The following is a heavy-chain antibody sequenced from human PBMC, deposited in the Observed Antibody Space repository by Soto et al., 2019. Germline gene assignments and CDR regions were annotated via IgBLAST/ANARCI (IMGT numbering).Heavy chain of an antibody. D-gene: IGHD3-22*01. J-gene: IGHJ5*02. CDR3: ARDPPYYFDTSGYYEAP. Sequence: SETLSLTCSVAGASINSGGYYWSWYRQHPGKGLEWIGYIYYSGSTYYNPSLKSRVSISGDTSKNQFSLKLSSVTAADTAVYYCARDPPYYFDTSGYYEAPWGQGTLVTVS. V-gene: IGHV4-31*03. CDR1: GASINSGGYY. CDR2: IYYSGST.